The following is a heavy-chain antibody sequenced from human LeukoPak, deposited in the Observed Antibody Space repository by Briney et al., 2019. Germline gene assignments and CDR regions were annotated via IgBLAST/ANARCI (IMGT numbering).Heavy chain of an antibody. Sequence: ASVRVSCRASGYPFTIYGITWVRQAPRQGLEWLGWISAYNGNTDYAQKLQGRVTMTTETSTSTAYMELRSLRSDDTAVYYCARDGKGRYDFRENDYWGQGTLVTVSS. V-gene: IGHV1-18*01. J-gene: IGHJ4*02. CDR3: ARDGKGRYDFRENDY. D-gene: IGHD3-3*01. CDR2: ISAYNGNT. CDR1: GYPFTIYG.